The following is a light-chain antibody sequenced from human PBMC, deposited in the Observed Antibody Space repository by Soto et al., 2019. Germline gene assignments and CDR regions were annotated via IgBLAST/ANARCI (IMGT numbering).Light chain of an antibody. CDR2: WAS. Sequence: DIVMTQSPDSLAVSLGERATINCKSSQSVLYSSNNKNDLAWYQQKPRQPPKLLIYWASTRESGVPDRFSGSGSGTDFSLPVSSLQADDVAVYYCQQYYSTPWTFGKGTKVDIK. V-gene: IGKV4-1*01. J-gene: IGKJ1*01. CDR3: QQYYSTPWT. CDR1: QSVLYSSNNKND.